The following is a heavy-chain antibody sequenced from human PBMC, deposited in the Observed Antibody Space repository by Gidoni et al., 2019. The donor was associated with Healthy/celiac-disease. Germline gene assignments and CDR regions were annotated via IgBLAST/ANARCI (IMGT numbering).Heavy chain of an antibody. V-gene: IGHV1-69*06. CDR3: ARYLPNYYGSGATYGMDV. CDR1: GGTFSSHA. J-gene: IGHJ6*02. CDR2: IIPIFGTA. Sequence: QVQLVQSGAEVKKPGSSVKVSCKASGGTFSSHAISWVRQAPGQGLEWMGGIIPIFGTANYAQKFQGRVTITADKSTSTAYMELSSLRSEDTAVYYCARYLPNYYGSGATYGMDVWGQGTTVTVSS. D-gene: IGHD3-10*01.